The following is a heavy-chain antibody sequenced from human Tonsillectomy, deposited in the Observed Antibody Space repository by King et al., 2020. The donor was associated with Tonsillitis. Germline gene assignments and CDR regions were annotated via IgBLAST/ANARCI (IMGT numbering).Heavy chain of an antibody. V-gene: IGHV4-34*01. Sequence: HVQLQQWGAGLLKPSETLSLTCAVYGGSFSGYYWSWIRQPPGKGLEWIGEINHSGSTNYNPSLKSRVTISVDTSKNQFSLKLSSVTAADTAVYYCARGYCSGGSCYNPYYYYYYMDVWGKGTTVTVSS. D-gene: IGHD2-15*01. CDR2: INHSGST. CDR3: ARGYCSGGSCYNPYYYYYYMDV. J-gene: IGHJ6*03. CDR1: GGSFSGYY.